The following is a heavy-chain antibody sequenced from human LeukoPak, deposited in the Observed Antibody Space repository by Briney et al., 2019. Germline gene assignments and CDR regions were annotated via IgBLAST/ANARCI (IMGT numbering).Heavy chain of an antibody. V-gene: IGHV3-30*03. CDR3: ARGWTSSWFVAWFDH. CDR1: GFTFSSYG. J-gene: IGHJ5*02. Sequence: GGSLRLSCAASGFTFSSYGMHWVRQAPGKGLEWVAVISYDGSNKYYADSVKGRFTISRDNSKNTLYLQMNSLTAEDTAVYFCARGWTSSWFVAWFDHWGQGTLVTVSS. D-gene: IGHD3-10*01. CDR2: ISYDGSNK.